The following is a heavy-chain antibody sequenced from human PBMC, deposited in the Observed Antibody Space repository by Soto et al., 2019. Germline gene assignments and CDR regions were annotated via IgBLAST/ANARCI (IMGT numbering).Heavy chain of an antibody. V-gene: IGHV1-18*01. CDR3: ARSPYDSSGYYYVPQWFDP. Sequence: ASVKVSCKASGYTFTSYGISWVRQAPGQGLEWMGWISAYNGNTNYAQKLQGRVTMTTDTSTSTAYMELRSLRSDDTAVYYCARSPYDSSGYYYVPQWFDPWGQGTLVTVSS. CDR2: ISAYNGNT. J-gene: IGHJ5*02. D-gene: IGHD3-22*01. CDR1: GYTFTSYG.